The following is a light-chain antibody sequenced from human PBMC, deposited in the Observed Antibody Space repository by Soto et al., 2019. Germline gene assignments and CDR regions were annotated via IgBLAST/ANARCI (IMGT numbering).Light chain of an antibody. CDR1: QSIGDT. CDR2: GAS. J-gene: IGKJ1*01. CDR3: QQANSFPLT. Sequence: EIVMTQSQATLSVSPGGRATLSCRASQSIGDTLAWYQQKPGQAPRLLIYGASSRVTGFPARFSGSGSGTAFTLTISSLQPEDFATYYCQQANSFPLTFGQGTKVDVK. V-gene: IGKV3-15*01.